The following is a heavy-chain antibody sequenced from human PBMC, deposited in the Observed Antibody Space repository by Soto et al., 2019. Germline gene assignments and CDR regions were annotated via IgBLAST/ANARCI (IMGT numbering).Heavy chain of an antibody. D-gene: IGHD4-17*01. V-gene: IGHV3-33*01. CDR1: GFAFHGYA. CDR2: IWDDGSNT. Sequence: QVQLVESGGGVVQPGRSLRLSCAASGFAFHGYAMHWVRQAPGKGLEWVAIIWDDGSNTYYGDSVKGRFTISRDNSKNTVYLQMNSLRVEDTAVYYCARDLKTRHCDYWGQGILVTVSS. CDR3: ARDLKTRHCDY. J-gene: IGHJ4*02.